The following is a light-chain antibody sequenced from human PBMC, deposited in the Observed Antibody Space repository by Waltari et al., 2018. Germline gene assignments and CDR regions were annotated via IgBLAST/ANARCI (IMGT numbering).Light chain of an antibody. J-gene: IGKJ2*01. Sequence: IPMTHSPSSLSASVGDRVTIPCRPCQGINNYLDWLQQKPGKAPKSLIYAASSLQSGVPSKLSGSGYGTDCTLTISRQQPEDVATYDCQQYNSYPYTFGQGTKLEIK. V-gene: IGKV1-16*02. CDR1: QGINNY. CDR3: QQYNSYPYT. CDR2: AAS.